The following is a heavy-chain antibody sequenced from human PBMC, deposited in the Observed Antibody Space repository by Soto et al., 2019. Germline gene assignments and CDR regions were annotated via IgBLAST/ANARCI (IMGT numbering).Heavy chain of an antibody. J-gene: IGHJ6*02. CDR3: ARALRGYCSGGSCYWDYYYGMDV. CDR1: GYTFTSYY. CDR2: INPSGGST. Sequence: ASVKVSCKASGYTFTSYYMHWVRQAPGQGLEWMGIINPSGGSTSYAQKFQGRVTMTRDTSTSTVYMELNSLRAEDTAVYYCARALRGYCSGGSCYWDYYYGMDVWGQGTTVTVSS. V-gene: IGHV1-46*01. D-gene: IGHD2-15*01.